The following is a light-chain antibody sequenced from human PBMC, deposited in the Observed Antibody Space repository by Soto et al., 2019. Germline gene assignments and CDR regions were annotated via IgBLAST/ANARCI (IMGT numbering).Light chain of an antibody. CDR1: SGHSSYA. CDR2: LNNDGSH. Sequence: QPVLTQSPSASASLGASVKLTCTLSSGHSSYAIAWHQQQPEKGPRYLMKLNNDGSHSKGDGIPDRFSGSSSGAERYLTISRLQSEDEADYYCQTWGTGPFVFGTGTKVTVL. J-gene: IGLJ1*01. CDR3: QTWGTGPFV. V-gene: IGLV4-69*01.